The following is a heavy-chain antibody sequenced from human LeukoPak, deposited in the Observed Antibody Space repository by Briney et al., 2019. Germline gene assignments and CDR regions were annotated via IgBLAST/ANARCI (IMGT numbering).Heavy chain of an antibody. J-gene: IGHJ4*02. D-gene: IGHD3-10*01. Sequence: GGSLRLSCAASGFTFSSYGMHWVRQAPGKGLEWVAFIRYDGSNKYYADSVKGRFTISRDNSKNTLYLQMNSLRAEDTAVYYCAKDNSYGSRSEFDYWGQGTLVTVSS. V-gene: IGHV3-30*02. CDR1: GFTFSSYG. CDR2: IRYDGSNK. CDR3: AKDNSYGSRSEFDY.